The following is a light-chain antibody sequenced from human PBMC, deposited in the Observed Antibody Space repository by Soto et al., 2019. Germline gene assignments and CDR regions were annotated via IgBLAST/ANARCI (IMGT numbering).Light chain of an antibody. CDR1: QSVSSY. CDR3: QQRSNWPPSIT. Sequence: EIVLTQSPATLSLSAGESATLSCRASQSVSSYLAWYQQNPGQAPRLLIYDASNRATGIPARFSGSGSGTDFTLTISSLEPEDFAVYYCQQRSNWPPSITCGQGTRLEIK. J-gene: IGKJ5*01. CDR2: DAS. V-gene: IGKV3-11*01.